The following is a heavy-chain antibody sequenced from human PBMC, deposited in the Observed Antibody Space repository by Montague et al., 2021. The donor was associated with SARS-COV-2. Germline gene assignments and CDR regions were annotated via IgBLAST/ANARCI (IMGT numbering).Heavy chain of an antibody. Sequence: SETLSLTCAGYVGSFIGHYWHWIREPPGKVLEWIGEINHSGSTSNNPSLKSRVTMSVDTSKNQFSLKLSSVTAADTAVYYCARGARQGYGFRLGSFDYWGQGTLVTVSS. V-gene: IGHV4-34*01. D-gene: IGHD3-10*01. CDR2: INHSGST. J-gene: IGHJ4*02. CDR1: VGSFIGHY. CDR3: ARGARQGYGFRLGSFDY.